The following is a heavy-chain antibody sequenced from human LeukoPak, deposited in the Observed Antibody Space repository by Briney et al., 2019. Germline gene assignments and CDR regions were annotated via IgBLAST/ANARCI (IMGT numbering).Heavy chain of an antibody. V-gene: IGHV4-30-4*01. CDR3: ARPYYYDSRIDP. CDR1: GGSISNGDYY. CDR2: MYYSGST. Sequence: SQTLSLTCTVSGGSISNGDYYWSWIRQPPGKGLEWIAYMYYSGSTYYNPSLKSRVTMSADTSKNQLSLKLSSVTAADTAVYYCARPYYYDSRIDPWGQGILVTVSS. D-gene: IGHD3-22*01. J-gene: IGHJ5*02.